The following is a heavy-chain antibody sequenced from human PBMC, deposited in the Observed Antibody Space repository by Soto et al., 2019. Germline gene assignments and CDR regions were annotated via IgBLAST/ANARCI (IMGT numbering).Heavy chain of an antibody. CDR1: GFTISTYG. D-gene: IGHD3-9*01. Sequence: QVQLVESGGGVVQPGRSLRLSCAASGFTISTYGMHWVRQAPGKGLEWVAVIWNDGSTKYYADSVKGRFAISRDDSKNTLYLQMNSLRAEDTAVYYCARVLRYFDWDYAFDIWGQGTMVTVSS. CDR2: IWNDGSTK. J-gene: IGHJ3*02. CDR3: ARVLRYFDWDYAFDI. V-gene: IGHV3-33*01.